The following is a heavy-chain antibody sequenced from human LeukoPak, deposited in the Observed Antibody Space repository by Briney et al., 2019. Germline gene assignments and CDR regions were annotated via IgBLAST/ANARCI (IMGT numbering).Heavy chain of an antibody. CDR2: ISSSSSYI. CDR3: ASESTWGRNWFDP. J-gene: IGHJ5*02. CDR1: GFTFSSYS. V-gene: IGHV3-21*01. D-gene: IGHD7-27*01. Sequence: GGSLRLSCAASGFTFSSYSMNWVRQAPGKGLEWVSSISSSSSYIYYADSVKGRFTISRDNAKNPLYLQMNSLRAEDTAVYYCASESTWGRNWFDPWGQGTLVTVSS.